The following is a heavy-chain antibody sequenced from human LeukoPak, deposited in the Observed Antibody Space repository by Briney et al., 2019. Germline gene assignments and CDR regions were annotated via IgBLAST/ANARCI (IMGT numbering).Heavy chain of an antibody. CDR3: AREKSGYYGSGSYYYYYYMDV. CDR2: ISSSGSTI. CDR1: GFTFSNYG. V-gene: IGHV3-48*04. J-gene: IGHJ6*03. Sequence: PGGSLRLSCAASGFTFSNYGMSWVRQAPGKGLEWVSYISSSGSTIYYADSVKGRFTISRDNAKNLLYLQMNSLRAEDTAVYYCAREKSGYYGSGSYYYYYYMDVWGKGTTVTISS. D-gene: IGHD3-10*01.